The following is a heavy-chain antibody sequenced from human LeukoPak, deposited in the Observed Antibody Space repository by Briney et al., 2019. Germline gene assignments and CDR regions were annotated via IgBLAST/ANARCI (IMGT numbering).Heavy chain of an antibody. CDR2: ISSSSSTI. CDR1: GFTFSSYS. D-gene: IGHD3-9*01. CDR3: AREDYDILTGYQDFDY. V-gene: IGHV3-48*02. J-gene: IGHJ4*02. Sequence: GGSLRLSCAASGFTFSSYSMNWVRQAPGKGLEWVSYISSSSSTIYYADSVKGRFTISRDNAKNSLYLQMNSLRDEDTAAYYCAREDYDILTGYQDFDYWGQGTLVTVSS.